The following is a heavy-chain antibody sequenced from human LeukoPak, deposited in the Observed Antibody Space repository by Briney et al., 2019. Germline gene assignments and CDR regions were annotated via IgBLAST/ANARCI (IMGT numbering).Heavy chain of an antibody. CDR3: ARAPGSGSYYWFDP. Sequence: GGSLRLSCAASGFTFSHYYMSWVRQAPGKGLEWVANIKQDGSEQFYLDSVKGRFTISRDNAKNSLYLQMNSLRAEDTAVYYCARAPGSGSYYWFDPWGQGTLVTVSS. CDR1: GFTFSHYY. CDR2: IKQDGSEQ. V-gene: IGHV3-7*03. D-gene: IGHD3-10*01. J-gene: IGHJ5*02.